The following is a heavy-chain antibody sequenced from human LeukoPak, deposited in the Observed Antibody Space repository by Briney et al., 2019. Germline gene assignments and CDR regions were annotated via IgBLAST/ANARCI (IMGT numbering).Heavy chain of an antibody. CDR1: GYTLTELS. CDR3: ATAGAMVRGVIIQPPFDY. CDR2: FDPEDGET. D-gene: IGHD3-10*01. Sequence: ASVKVSRKVSGYTLTELSMHWVRQAPGKGLEWMGGFDPEDGETIYAQKFQGRVTMTEGTSTDTAYMELSSLRSEDTAVYYCATAGAMVRGVIIQPPFDYWGQGTLVTVSS. J-gene: IGHJ4*02. V-gene: IGHV1-24*01.